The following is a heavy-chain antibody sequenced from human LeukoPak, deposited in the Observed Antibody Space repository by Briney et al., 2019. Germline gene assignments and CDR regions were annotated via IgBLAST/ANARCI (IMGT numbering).Heavy chain of an antibody. V-gene: IGHV3-23*01. CDR3: AKSLSQTPIDY. J-gene: IGHJ4*02. CDR1: GFTFSNYP. CDR2: ISGRGDTI. D-gene: IGHD2-15*01. Sequence: PGGSLRLSCAASGFTFSNYPMAWVRQAPGKGLECGSGISGRGDTIYYADSVKGRCTAPRDNSKKTLYLQMSSLRADDTAVYYCAKSLSQTPIDYWGQGTLVTVSS.